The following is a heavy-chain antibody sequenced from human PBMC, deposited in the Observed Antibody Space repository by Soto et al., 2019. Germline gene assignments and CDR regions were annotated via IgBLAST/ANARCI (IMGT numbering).Heavy chain of an antibody. J-gene: IGHJ6*02. CDR2: IIPIFGTA. CDR3: ARGAVGAKGRSYYYGMDV. Sequence: ASVQVSCKASGGTFSSYAISWVRQAPGQGLEWMGGIIPIFGTANYAQKFQGRVTITADESTSTAYMELSSLRSEDTAVYYCARGAVGAKGRSYYYGMDVWGQGTTVTVSS. V-gene: IGHV1-69*13. D-gene: IGHD1-26*01. CDR1: GGTFSSYA.